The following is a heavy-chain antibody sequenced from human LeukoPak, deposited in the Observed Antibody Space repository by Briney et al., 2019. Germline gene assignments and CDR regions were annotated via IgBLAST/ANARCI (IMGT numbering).Heavy chain of an antibody. V-gene: IGHV3-23*01. CDR1: GFTFSSYA. D-gene: IGHD2-15*01. CDR3: AKVGGYVAY. J-gene: IGHJ4*02. CDR2: ISGSGDRT. Sequence: GGSLSLSCAASGFTFSSYAMSWVRQAPGKGLEWVSSISGSGDRTHYADSVKGRFTISRDNSKNTLYLQMNSLRAEDTAVYYCAKVGGYVAYRGQGTLVTVSS.